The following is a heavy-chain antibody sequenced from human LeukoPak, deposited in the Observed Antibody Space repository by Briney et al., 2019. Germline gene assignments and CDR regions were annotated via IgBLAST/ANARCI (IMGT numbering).Heavy chain of an antibody. CDR2: ISWNSGSI. Sequence: PGGSLRPSCAASGFTFDDYAMHWVRQAPGKGLEWVSGISWNSGSIGYADSVKGRFTISRDNAKNSLYLQMNSLRAEDTALYYCAKDTYSSSWYYFDYWGQGTLVTVSS. D-gene: IGHD6-13*01. J-gene: IGHJ4*02. CDR1: GFTFDDYA. V-gene: IGHV3-9*01. CDR3: AKDTYSSSWYYFDY.